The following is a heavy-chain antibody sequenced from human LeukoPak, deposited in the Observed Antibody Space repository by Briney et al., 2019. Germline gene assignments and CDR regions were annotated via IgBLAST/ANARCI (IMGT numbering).Heavy chain of an antibody. CDR1: GYTFTGYY. CDR3: AREEDYLRIDLDY. V-gene: IGHV1-2*06. Sequence: ASVKVSCKASGYTFTGYYMHWVRQAPGQGLEWMGRINPNSGGTNYAQKFQGRVTMTRDTSISTAYMELSSLRSEDTAVYYCAREEDYLRIDLDYWGQGTLVTVSS. CDR2: INPNSGGT. J-gene: IGHJ4*02. D-gene: IGHD2/OR15-2a*01.